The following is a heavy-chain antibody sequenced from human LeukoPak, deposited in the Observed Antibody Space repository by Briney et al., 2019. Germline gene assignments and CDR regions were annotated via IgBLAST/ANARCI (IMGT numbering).Heavy chain of an antibody. CDR2: IYTSGST. V-gene: IGHV4-61*02. CDR3: ARCEQWLVQYFQH. J-gene: IGHJ1*01. Sequence: SETLSLTRTVSGGSISSGSYYWSWIRQPAGKGLEWIGRIYTSGSTNYNPSLKSRVTISVDTSKNQFSLKLSSVTAADTAVYYCARCEQWLVQYFQHWGQGTLVTVSS. CDR1: GGSISSGSYY. D-gene: IGHD6-19*01.